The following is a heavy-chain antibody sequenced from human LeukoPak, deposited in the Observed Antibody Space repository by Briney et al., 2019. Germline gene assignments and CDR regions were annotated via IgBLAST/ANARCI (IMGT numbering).Heavy chain of an antibody. CDR1: GGSISSGSYY. CDR2: IYTSGST. V-gene: IGHV4-61*02. D-gene: IGHD5-24*01. CDR3: ARVWDGYNADHDAFDI. J-gene: IGHJ3*02. Sequence: SETLSLTCTVSGGSISSGSYYWSWIRQPAGKGLEWSGRIYTSGSTNYNPSLKSRVTITVDTSKNQFSLKLSSVTAADTAVYYCARVWDGYNADHDAFDIWGQGTMVTVSS.